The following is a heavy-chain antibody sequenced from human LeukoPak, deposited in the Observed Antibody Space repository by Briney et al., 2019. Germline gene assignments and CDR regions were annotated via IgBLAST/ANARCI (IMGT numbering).Heavy chain of an antibody. J-gene: IGHJ5*02. D-gene: IGHD6-19*01. CDR1: GFTSSSYA. CDR3: AKSRAVAGTVWLDP. CDR2: ISGSGGST. Sequence: PGGSLRLSCAASGFTSSSYAMSWVRQAPGKGLEWVSAISGSGGSTYYADSVKGRFTISRDNSKNTLYLQMNSLRAEDTAVYYCAKSRAVAGTVWLDPWGQGTLVTVSS. V-gene: IGHV3-23*01.